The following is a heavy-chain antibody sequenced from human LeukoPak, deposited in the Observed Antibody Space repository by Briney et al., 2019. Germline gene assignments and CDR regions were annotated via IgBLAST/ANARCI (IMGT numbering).Heavy chain of an antibody. D-gene: IGHD5-12*01. CDR3: ARRGVDMDV. V-gene: IGHV1-3*04. Sequence: ASVKVSCKASGYTFTTYPIHWVRQAPGQRLEWMGWINTGNGNTKFSQKFQGRVTITRDTSASTAYMELSSLRSEDTAVYYCARRGVDMDVWGQGTTVTVSS. CDR1: GYTFTTYP. CDR2: INTGNGNT. J-gene: IGHJ6*02.